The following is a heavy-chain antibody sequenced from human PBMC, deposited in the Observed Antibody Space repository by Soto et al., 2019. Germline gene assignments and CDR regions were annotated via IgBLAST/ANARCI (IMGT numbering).Heavy chain of an antibody. CDR1: GFTVSSNY. CDR3: ARGPGIPTACTVDY. D-gene: IGHD6-13*01. Sequence: GGSLRLSCAASGFTVSSNYMNWVRQAPGKGLEWVSVIYSGGSTNYADSVKGRFTISRDNSKNTLYLQMNSLRAEDTAVYYCARGPGIPTACTVDYWGQGTLVTVSS. V-gene: IGHV3-66*01. CDR2: IYSGGST. J-gene: IGHJ4*02.